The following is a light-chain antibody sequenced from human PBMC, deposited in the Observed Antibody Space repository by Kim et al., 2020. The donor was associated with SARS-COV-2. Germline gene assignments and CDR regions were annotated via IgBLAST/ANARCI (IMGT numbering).Light chain of an antibody. CDR3: QTWGTGIQGV. Sequence: VERTWTLSSGHSSYAIAWHQQQPEKGPRYLMKLNSDGSHSKGDGIPDRFSGSSSGAERYLTISSLQSEDEADYYCQTWGTGIQGVFGGGTQLTVL. CDR2: LNSDGSH. CDR1: SGHSSYA. J-gene: IGLJ3*02. V-gene: IGLV4-69*01.